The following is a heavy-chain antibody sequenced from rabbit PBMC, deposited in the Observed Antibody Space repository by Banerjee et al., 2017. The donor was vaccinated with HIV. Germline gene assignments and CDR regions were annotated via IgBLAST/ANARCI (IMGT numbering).Heavy chain of an antibody. V-gene: IGHV1S43*01. D-gene: IGHD4-1*01. Sequence: QEQLEESGGGLVKPEGSLTLTCKASGFDLSSYYYMCWVRQAPGKGLEVVACIITSSGSTWYASWVNGRFTISKSTSLNAVDRKMTSLTAADTATYFCARHGSSSVWGGDLWGQGTLVTVS. CDR1: GFDLSSYYY. CDR3: ARHGSSSVWGGDL. J-gene: IGHJ4*01. CDR2: IITSSGST.